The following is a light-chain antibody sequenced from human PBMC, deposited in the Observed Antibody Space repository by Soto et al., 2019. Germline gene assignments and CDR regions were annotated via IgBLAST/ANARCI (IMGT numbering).Light chain of an antibody. CDR3: QQTYNTPWT. J-gene: IGKJ1*01. Sequence: DIQMTQSPSSLSASVGVRVTITCRASQTVSSYLNWYQQKPGKAPKLLIYDASTLQIGVPSRFSGSGSGTDFTLTISTLQPEDFATYYCQQTYNTPWTFGQGTKVEIK. CDR1: QTVSSY. CDR2: DAS. V-gene: IGKV1-39*01.